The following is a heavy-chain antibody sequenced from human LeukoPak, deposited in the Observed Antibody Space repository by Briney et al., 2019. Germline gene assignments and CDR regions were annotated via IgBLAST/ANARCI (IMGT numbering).Heavy chain of an antibody. D-gene: IGHD2-2*01. J-gene: IGHJ4*02. CDR2: INHSGST. CDR3: ARTNCSSTSCYAGCDY. CDR1: GGSFSGYY. V-gene: IGHV4-34*01. Sequence: SETLSLTCAVYGGSFSGYYWSWIRQPPGKGLELIGEINHSGSTNYNPSLKSRVTISVDTSKNQFSLKLSSVTAADTAVYYCARTNCSSTSCYAGCDYWGQGTLVTVSS.